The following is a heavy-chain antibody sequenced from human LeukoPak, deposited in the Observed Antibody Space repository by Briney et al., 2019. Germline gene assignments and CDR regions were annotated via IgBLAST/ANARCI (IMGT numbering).Heavy chain of an antibody. J-gene: IGHJ4*02. Sequence: GGSLRLSCAAAGFTFDDYGMSWVRQAPGKGLEWVSGIIWNGGSTGYADSVKGRFTISRDNAKNSLYLQMNSLRAEDTALYYCARDLGYSSGWYARRGFNYWGQGTLVTVSS. CDR3: ARDLGYSSGWYARRGFNY. V-gene: IGHV3-20*04. D-gene: IGHD6-19*01. CDR2: IIWNGGST. CDR1: GFTFDDYG.